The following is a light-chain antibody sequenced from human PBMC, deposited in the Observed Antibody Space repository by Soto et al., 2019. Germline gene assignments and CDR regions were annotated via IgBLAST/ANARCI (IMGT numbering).Light chain of an antibody. CDR2: NTY. J-gene: IGLJ3*02. CDR3: AAWDDSLNGPV. CDR1: SSNLGSNS. V-gene: IGLV1-44*01. Sequence: QSVLTQPPSASGTPGQRVIISCSGSSSNLGSNSGNWYQQLPGTAPKLLIYNTYQRPLGVPDRFSGSKSGTSASLAISGLQSEDEGDYFCAAWDDSLNGPVFGGGPKQTVL.